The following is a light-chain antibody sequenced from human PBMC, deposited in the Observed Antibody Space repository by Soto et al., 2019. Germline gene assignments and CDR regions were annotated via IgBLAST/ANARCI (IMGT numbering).Light chain of an antibody. Sequence: QSVLTQPRSVSGSPGQSVTISCTGTSSDVGGYNYVSWYRQRPGKAPKLIMYDVTKRPSGVPDRFSGSRSGNTASLTISGLQPDDEADYYCCLYAGRYTLYVFGTGTKLTVL. CDR1: SSDVGGYNY. CDR3: CLYAGRYTLYV. V-gene: IGLV2-11*01. CDR2: DVT. J-gene: IGLJ1*01.